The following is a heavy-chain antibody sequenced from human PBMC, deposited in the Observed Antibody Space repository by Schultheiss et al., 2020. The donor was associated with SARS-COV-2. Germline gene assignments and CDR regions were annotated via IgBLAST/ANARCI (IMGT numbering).Heavy chain of an antibody. J-gene: IGHJ4*02. CDR1: GGSISSYY. D-gene: IGHD4-23*01. V-gene: IGHV4-59*01. CDR3: ARHDYGGNYFFDY. Sequence: SQTLSLTCTVSGGSISSYYWSWIRQPPGKGLEWIGHVYYSGSTNYNPSLKSRVTISVDTSKKQFSLKLSSVTAADTAVYYCARHDYGGNYFFDYWGQGTLVTVSS. CDR2: VYYSGST.